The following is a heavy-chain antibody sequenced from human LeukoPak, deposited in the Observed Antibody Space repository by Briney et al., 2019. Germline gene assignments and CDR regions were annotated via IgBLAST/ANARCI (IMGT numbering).Heavy chain of an antibody. CDR2: VNHSGYT. D-gene: IGHD4-17*01. CDR1: GTSFTSYY. J-gene: IGHJ4*02. CDR3: EKMTTGHDY. Sequence: SETLSLTCGVSGTSFTSYYWSWIRQTPGKGLEWIGEVNHSGYTNMNPSLKSRVTISVDTSKNQFSLMMTSVTAADTAVDFCEKMTTGHDYWGQGTLVTVSS. V-gene: IGHV4-34*01.